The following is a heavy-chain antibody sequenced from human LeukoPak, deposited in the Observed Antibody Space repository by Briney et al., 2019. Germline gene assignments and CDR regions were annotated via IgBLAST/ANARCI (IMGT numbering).Heavy chain of an antibody. Sequence: PAETLTLTCTVSGGSISSYYWSWIRQPPGKGLEWIGYIYYSGSTNYSPSLKSRVTISVDTSKNQFSLKLSSVTAADTAVYYCARGGSGSYYRLDPWGQGTLVTVSS. CDR1: GGSISSYY. J-gene: IGHJ5*02. CDR2: IYYSGST. V-gene: IGHV4-59*01. D-gene: IGHD1-26*01. CDR3: ARGGSGSYYRLDP.